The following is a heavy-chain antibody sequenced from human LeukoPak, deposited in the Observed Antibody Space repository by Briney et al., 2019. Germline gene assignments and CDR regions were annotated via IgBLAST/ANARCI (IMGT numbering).Heavy chain of an antibody. J-gene: IGHJ5*02. CDR3: ARGGQPQSEPVEYQQLEGIDP. CDR1: GYTFTSYD. V-gene: IGHV1-3*01. Sequence: ASVKVSCKASGYTFTSYDMHWVRQAPGQRLEWMGRINAGNGNTKYSQKFQGRVTITRDTSASTAYMELSSLRSEDTAVYYCARGGQPQSEPVEYQQLEGIDPWGQGTLVTVSS. D-gene: IGHD2-2*01. CDR2: INAGNGNT.